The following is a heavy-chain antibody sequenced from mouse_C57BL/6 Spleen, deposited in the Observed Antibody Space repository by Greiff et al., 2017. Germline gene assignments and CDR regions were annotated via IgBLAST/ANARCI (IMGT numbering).Heavy chain of an antibody. V-gene: IGHV1-69*01. Sequence: VQLQQPGAELVMPGASVKLSCKASGYTFTSYWMHWVKQRPGQGLEWIGEIDPSDSDTNYNQKFKGKSTLTVDKSSSTAYMQRSSLTSEDSAVYYGGRAGMTTGGATNCFECWGQGSTRTVS. CDR3: GRAGMTTGGATNCFEC. D-gene: IGHD1-1*01. J-gene: IGHJ2*01. CDR1: GYTFTSYW. CDR2: IDPSDSDT.